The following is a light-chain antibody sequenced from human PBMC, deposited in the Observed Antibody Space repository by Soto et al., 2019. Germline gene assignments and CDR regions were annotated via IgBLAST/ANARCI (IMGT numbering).Light chain of an antibody. Sequence: DIQMTQSPSTLSGSVGDRVTITCRASQTISSWLAWYQQKPGKAPKLLIYKASTLKSGVPSRFSGSGSGTDFTLTISRLEPEDFAVYYCQLRSNSWSFGQGTKVDIK. CDR3: QLRSNSWS. J-gene: IGKJ1*01. CDR1: QTISSW. V-gene: IGKV1-5*03. CDR2: KAS.